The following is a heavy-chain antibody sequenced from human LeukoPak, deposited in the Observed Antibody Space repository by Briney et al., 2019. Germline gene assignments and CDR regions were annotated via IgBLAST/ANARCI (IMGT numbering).Heavy chain of an antibody. CDR2: IWFDGSNQ. V-gene: IGHV3-33*08. D-gene: IGHD2-15*01. Sequence: GGSLRLSCAASGFLFSSYAMNWVRQAPGKGLEWVAVIWFDGSNQYYSDSVKGRFTISRDNSKNILHLQMNSLRPEDTAVYHCGGSLRSMLHWGEGTLVTVSS. J-gene: IGHJ4*02. CDR3: GGSLRSMLH. CDR1: GFLFSSYA.